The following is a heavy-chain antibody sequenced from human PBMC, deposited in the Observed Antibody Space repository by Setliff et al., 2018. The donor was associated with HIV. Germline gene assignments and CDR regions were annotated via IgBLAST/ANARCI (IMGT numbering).Heavy chain of an antibody. CDR2: SSSSSSTI. V-gene: IGHV3-48*01. J-gene: IGHJ3*02. D-gene: IGHD2-15*01. CDR3: ARGVRAYSTSPRGFDI. Sequence: GGSLRLSCEASGFTFSNYNMNGVRQAPGKGLEWVFYSSSSSSTIYYADSVKVRFSISRDNSKNSLYLQMNSLRAEDTAVFYCARGVRAYSTSPRGFDIWGQGTMVTVSS. CDR1: GFTFSNYN.